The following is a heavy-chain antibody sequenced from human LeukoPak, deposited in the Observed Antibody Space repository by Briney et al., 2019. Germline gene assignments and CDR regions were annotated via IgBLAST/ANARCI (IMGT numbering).Heavy chain of an antibody. Sequence: GGSLRLSCAASGFTFSDYYMSWIRQAPGKGLEWVSYISSSGSTIYYADSVKGRFTISRDNAKNSLYLQMNSLRAEDTAVYYCARADSRRPPARGAFDIWGQGTMVTVSS. D-gene: IGHD6-13*01. J-gene: IGHJ3*02. V-gene: IGHV3-11*01. CDR3: ARADSRRPPARGAFDI. CDR2: ISSSGSTI. CDR1: GFTFSDYY.